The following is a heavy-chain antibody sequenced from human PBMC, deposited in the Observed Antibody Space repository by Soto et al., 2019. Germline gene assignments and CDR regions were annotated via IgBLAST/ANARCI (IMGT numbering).Heavy chain of an antibody. V-gene: IGHV4-34*01. CDR3: ARHPLCIGGSCYLYPYHMDV. Sequence: SETLSLTCAVYGESFSGYYWTWIRQPPGKGLEWIGEINDSGSTNYSPSLKSRVTISVDTSKNQFFLKLTSMIAADTAVYYCARHPLCIGGSCYLYPYHMDVCGQGTTVTVSS. CDR2: INDSGST. D-gene: IGHD2-15*01. CDR1: GESFSGYY. J-gene: IGHJ6*02.